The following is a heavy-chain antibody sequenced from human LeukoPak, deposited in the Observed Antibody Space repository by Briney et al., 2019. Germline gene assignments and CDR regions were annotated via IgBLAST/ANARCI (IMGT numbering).Heavy chain of an antibody. CDR3: ARVDCTNPIEENWFDP. Sequence: SETLSLTCTVSGGSISSHYWSWIRQPPGKGLEWIGYIYYSGSTNYNPSLKSQVTISVDTSKNQFSLKLSSVTAADTAVYYCARVDCTNPIEENWFDPWGQGTLVTVSS. CDR2: IYYSGST. V-gene: IGHV4-59*11. J-gene: IGHJ5*02. D-gene: IGHD2-8*01. CDR1: GGSISSHY.